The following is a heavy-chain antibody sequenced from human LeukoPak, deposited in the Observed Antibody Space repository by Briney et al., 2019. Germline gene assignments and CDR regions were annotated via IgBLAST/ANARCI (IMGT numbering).Heavy chain of an antibody. CDR3: ARDREIVGATGFDY. CDR2: ISYDGSNK. Sequence: GGSLRLSCAASGFTFSSYGMSWVRQAPGKGLEWVAVISYDGSNKYYADSVKGRFTISRDNSKNTLYLQMNSLRAEDTAVYYCARDREIVGATGFDYWGQGTLVTVSS. V-gene: IGHV3-30*03. J-gene: IGHJ4*02. D-gene: IGHD1-26*01. CDR1: GFTFSSYG.